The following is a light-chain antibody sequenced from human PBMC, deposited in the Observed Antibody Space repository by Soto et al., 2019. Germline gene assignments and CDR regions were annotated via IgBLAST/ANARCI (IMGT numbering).Light chain of an antibody. Sequence: NFMLTQPHSVSASPGKTVSISCTGSSGSIASNYVQWYRQRPGSAPTTVIYENDQRPSGVPDRVSGSIDYSSNSASLTISGLKTEDEADYYCQSYDSSNHVVFGGGTQLTVL. CDR1: SGSIASNY. J-gene: IGLJ2*01. CDR2: END. CDR3: QSYDSSNHVV. V-gene: IGLV6-57*02.